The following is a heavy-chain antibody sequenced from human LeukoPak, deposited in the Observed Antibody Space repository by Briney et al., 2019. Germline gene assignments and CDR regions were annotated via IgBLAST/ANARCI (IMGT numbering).Heavy chain of an antibody. CDR1: GGSISSGGYS. CDR3: ARALPQTNAFGY. Sequence: PSETLSLTCTVSGGSISSGGYSWSWIRQHPGKGLEWIGYIYYSGSTYYNPSLKSRVTISVDTSKNQFSLKLSSVTAADTAVYYCARALPQTNAFGYWGQGTLVTVSS. J-gene: IGHJ4*02. CDR2: IYYSGST. D-gene: IGHD1-14*01. V-gene: IGHV4-31*03.